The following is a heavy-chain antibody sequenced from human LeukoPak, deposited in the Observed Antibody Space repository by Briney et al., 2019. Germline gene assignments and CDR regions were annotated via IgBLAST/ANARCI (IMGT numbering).Heavy chain of an antibody. Sequence: SVKVSCKASGGTFSSYAISWVRQAPGQGLEWMGKIIPIFGTANYAQKFQGRVTITTDESTSTAYMELSSLRSEDTAVYYCARGATGGDAFDIWGQGTMVTVSS. CDR2: IIPIFGTA. J-gene: IGHJ3*02. V-gene: IGHV1-69*05. CDR1: GGTFSSYA. D-gene: IGHD1-14*01. CDR3: ARGATGGDAFDI.